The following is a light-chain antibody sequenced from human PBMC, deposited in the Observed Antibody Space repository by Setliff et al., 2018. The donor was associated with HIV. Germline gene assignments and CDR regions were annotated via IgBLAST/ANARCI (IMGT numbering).Light chain of an antibody. CDR3: CSSAGSYPYT. CDR1: SSDIGTYNY. J-gene: IGLJ1*01. CDR2: DVT. V-gene: IGLV2-11*01. Sequence: QSALTQPRSGCGSPGQSVTFSCTGSSSDIGTYNYVSWYQQYPGKAPKLLIYDVTRRPSGVPDRFSGSKSGATASLTISGLQVEDEADYYCCSSAGSYPYTFGSGTKVT.